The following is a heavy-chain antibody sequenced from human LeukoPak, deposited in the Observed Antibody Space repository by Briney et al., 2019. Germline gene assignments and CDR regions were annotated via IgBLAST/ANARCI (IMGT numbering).Heavy chain of an antibody. Sequence: PWETLSVTCAVYGGSFSSYYWSWIRQPPGKGMECIGEINHSGSTNYNPSLKSRVTISVDTSKNQFSRKLSSVTAADTAVYYCARGPYYYGSGRPIDYWGQGTLVTVSS. CDR1: GGSFSSYY. CDR3: ARGPYYYGSGRPIDY. D-gene: IGHD3-10*01. V-gene: IGHV4-34*01. J-gene: IGHJ4*02. CDR2: INHSGST.